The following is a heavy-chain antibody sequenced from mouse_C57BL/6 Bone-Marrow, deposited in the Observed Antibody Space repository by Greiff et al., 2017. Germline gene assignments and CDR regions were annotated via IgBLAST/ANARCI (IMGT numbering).Heavy chain of an antibody. V-gene: IGHV2-2*01. CDR2: IWSGGST. CDR3: SRPGDGYYVSWFAY. Sequence: QVQLQQSGPGLVQPSQSLSITCTVSGFSLTSYGVHWVRQSPGKGLEWLGVIWSGGSTDYNAAFISRLSISKDNSKSQVFFKMNSLQAGDTAIYYCSRPGDGYYVSWFAYWGQGTLVTVSA. J-gene: IGHJ3*01. CDR1: GFSLTSYG. D-gene: IGHD2-3*01.